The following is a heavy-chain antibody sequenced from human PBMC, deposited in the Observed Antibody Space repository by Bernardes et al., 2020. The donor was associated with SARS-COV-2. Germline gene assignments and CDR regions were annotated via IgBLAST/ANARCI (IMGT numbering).Heavy chain of an antibody. D-gene: IGHD5-12*01. J-gene: IGHJ5*02. CDR2: INPNSGGT. CDR1: GYTFTGYY. V-gene: IGHV1-2*04. CDR3: ARGEGYTRFDP. Sequence: AAVKVYCKASGYTFTGYYMHWVRQAPGQGLEWMGWINPNSGGTNYAQKFQGWVTMTRDTSISTAYMELSRLRSDDTAVYYCARGEGYTRFDPWGQGTLVTVSS.